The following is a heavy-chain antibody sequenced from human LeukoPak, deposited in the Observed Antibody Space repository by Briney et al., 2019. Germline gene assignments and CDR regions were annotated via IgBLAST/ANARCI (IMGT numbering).Heavy chain of an antibody. Sequence: SETLSLTCAVYGGSFSGYYWSWIRPPPGKGLEWIGEINHSGSTNYNPSLKSRVTISVDTSKNQFSLKLSSVTAADTAVYYCARVKKSSSWYGGWFDPWGQGTLVTVSS. CDR3: ARVKKSSSWYGGWFDP. D-gene: IGHD6-13*01. CDR2: INHSGST. V-gene: IGHV4-34*01. CDR1: GGSFSGYY. J-gene: IGHJ5*02.